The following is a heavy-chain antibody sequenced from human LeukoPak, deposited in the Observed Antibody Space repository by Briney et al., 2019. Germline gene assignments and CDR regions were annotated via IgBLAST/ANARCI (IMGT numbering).Heavy chain of an antibody. CDR3: ARGRGSSSWSHRYLTSTKAPYYYYYYMDV. J-gene: IGHJ6*03. V-gene: IGHV3-7*01. CDR1: GFTFTNYW. CDR2: IKPDGSEK. D-gene: IGHD6-13*01. Sequence: GGSLRLSCAASGFTFTNYWMSWVRQAPGKGLEWVANIKPDGSEKYYVDSVKGRFTISRDNAKNSLYLQMNSLRAEDTAVYYCARGRGSSSWSHRYLTSTKAPYYYYYYMDVWGKGTTVTVSS.